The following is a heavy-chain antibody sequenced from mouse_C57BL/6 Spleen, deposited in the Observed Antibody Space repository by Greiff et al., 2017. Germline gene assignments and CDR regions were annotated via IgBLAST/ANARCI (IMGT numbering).Heavy chain of an antibody. CDR3: ARGGIYYYAMDY. CDR1: GFTFSDYG. Sequence: EVKLQESGGGLVKPGGSLKLSCAASGFTFSDYGMHWVRQAPEKGLEWVAYISSGSSTIYYADTVKGRFTISRDNAKNTLFLQMTSRRSEDTAMYYCARGGIYYYAMDYWGQGTSVTVSS. CDR2: ISSGSSTI. V-gene: IGHV5-17*01. J-gene: IGHJ4*01.